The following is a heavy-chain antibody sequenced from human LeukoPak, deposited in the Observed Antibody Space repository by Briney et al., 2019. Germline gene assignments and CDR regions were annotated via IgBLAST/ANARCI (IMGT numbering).Heavy chain of an antibody. Sequence: GGSLRLSCAASRFTFSSYSMSWVRQAPGKGLEWVSAISGSGGSTYYADSVKGRFTISRDNSKNTLYLQMNSLRAEDTAVYYCANAPYDDVWGSYRLTVCIDVWGQGTMVTVSS. CDR2: ISGSGGST. V-gene: IGHV3-23*01. D-gene: IGHD3-16*02. CDR1: RFTFSSYS. J-gene: IGHJ6*02. CDR3: ANAPYDDVWGSYRLTVCIDV.